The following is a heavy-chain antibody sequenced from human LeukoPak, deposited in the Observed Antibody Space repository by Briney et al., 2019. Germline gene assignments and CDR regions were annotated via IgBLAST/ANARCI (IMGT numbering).Heavy chain of an antibody. V-gene: IGHV1-18*01. CDR2: ISTYNGNT. Sequence: ASVKVSCKASGYTFTSYGISWVRQAPGQGLEWMGWISTYNGNTNYAQKFQGRVTMTTDTSTTTVYMELRSLTSDDTAVYYCARGTYRDADAFDIWGQGTMVTVSS. CDR3: ARGTYRDADAFDI. CDR1: GYTFTSYG. D-gene: IGHD3-16*02. J-gene: IGHJ3*02.